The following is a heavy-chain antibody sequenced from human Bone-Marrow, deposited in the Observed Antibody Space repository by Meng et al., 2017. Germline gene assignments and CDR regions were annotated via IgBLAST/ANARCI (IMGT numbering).Heavy chain of an antibody. V-gene: IGHV3-23*01. CDR1: GFTFTENS. J-gene: IGHJ4*02. Sequence: GESLKISCAASGFTFTENSMAWVRQAPGKGLQWVSAITSSHASFYAHSMKGRFTISRDNSKNTVYLQMNSLGAEDTAMYYCTKGARLVDYWGQGTLVTGSS. D-gene: IGHD3-9*01. CDR2: ITSSHAS. CDR3: TKGARLVDY.